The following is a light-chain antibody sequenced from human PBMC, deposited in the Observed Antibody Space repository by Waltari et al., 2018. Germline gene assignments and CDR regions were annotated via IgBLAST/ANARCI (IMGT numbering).Light chain of an antibody. V-gene: IGLV1-51*01. J-gene: IGLJ2*01. CDR2: DNN. CDR3: GTWDTSLSKV. CDR1: SSHIGNHY. Sequence: QSVLTQPPSVSAAPGQTVTISCSGTSSHIGNHYVSWYQQFPGTAPKVLIHDNNKRPSGIPDRFSGSKSGTSAALVITGLQTGDEADYYCGTWDTSLSKVFGGGTKLTVL.